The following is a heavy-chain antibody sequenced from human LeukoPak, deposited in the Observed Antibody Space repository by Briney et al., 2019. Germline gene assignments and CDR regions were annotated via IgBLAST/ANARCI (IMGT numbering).Heavy chain of an antibody. Sequence: PSETLSLTCAVYGESFSGYYWSWIRQPPGKGLKWIGEINHSGSTNYNPSLKSRVTISVDTSKNQFSLKLSSVTAADTAVYYCARQRYFDWSPVDYWGQGTLVTVSS. D-gene: IGHD3-9*01. V-gene: IGHV4-34*01. CDR1: GESFSGYY. CDR3: ARQRYFDWSPVDY. CDR2: INHSGST. J-gene: IGHJ4*02.